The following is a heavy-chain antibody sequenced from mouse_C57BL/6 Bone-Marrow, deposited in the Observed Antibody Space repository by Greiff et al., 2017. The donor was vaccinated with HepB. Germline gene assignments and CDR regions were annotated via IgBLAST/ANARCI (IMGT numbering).Heavy chain of an antibody. J-gene: IGHJ3*01. Sequence: VMLVESGAELARPGASVKLSCKASGYTFTSYGISWVKQRNGPGLEWIGEIYPRSGNTYYHEKFKGKATLTADKSSSTAYMELRSLTSEDSAVYFYAREFYSNYPAWFAYWGQGTLVTVSA. V-gene: IGHV1-81*01. CDR3: AREFYSNYPAWFAY. CDR2: IYPRSGNT. D-gene: IGHD2-5*01. CDR1: GYTFTSYG.